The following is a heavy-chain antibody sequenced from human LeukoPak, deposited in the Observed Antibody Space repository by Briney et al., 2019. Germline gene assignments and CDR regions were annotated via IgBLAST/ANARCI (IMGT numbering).Heavy chain of an antibody. V-gene: IGHV3-9*01. D-gene: IGHD3-10*01. Sequence: GGSLRLSCAASGFTFDDYAMHWVRQAPGKGPEWVSGISWNSGSIGYADSVKGRFTISRDNAKNSLYLQMNSLRAEDTALYYCAKDITPYITAWFDPWGQGTLVTVSS. CDR3: AKDITPYITAWFDP. J-gene: IGHJ5*02. CDR2: ISWNSGSI. CDR1: GFTFDDYA.